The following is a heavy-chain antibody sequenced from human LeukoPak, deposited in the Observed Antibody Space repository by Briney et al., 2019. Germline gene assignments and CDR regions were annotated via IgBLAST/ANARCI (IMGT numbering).Heavy chain of an antibody. CDR2: ISGTGGTT. D-gene: IGHD2-21*01. CDR1: GFTFDYYG. CDR3: AKAPVTSCRGAYCYPFDS. J-gene: IGHJ4*02. V-gene: IGHV3-23*01. Sequence: GGSLRLSCAASGFTFDYYGMSWVRQAPGKGLEWVSTISGTGGTTYYADSVRGRFTISRDNSKNTLYLQMNSLRAEDAAVYFCAKAPVTSCRGAYCYPFDSWGQGTLVTVSS.